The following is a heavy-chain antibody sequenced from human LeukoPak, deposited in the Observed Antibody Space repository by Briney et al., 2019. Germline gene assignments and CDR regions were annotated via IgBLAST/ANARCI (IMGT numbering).Heavy chain of an antibody. J-gene: IGHJ6*03. Sequence: PSETLSLTCTVSGGSVSSYYWSWIRQPAGKGLEWIGRIYTSGSTNYNPSLKTRVTMSVDTSKSQFSLKLSSVTAADTAVYYCARSAAAGTVGYYYYYMDVWGKGTTVTVSS. CDR3: ARSAAAGTVGYYYYYMDV. D-gene: IGHD6-13*01. CDR1: GGSVSSYY. CDR2: IYTSGST. V-gene: IGHV4-4*07.